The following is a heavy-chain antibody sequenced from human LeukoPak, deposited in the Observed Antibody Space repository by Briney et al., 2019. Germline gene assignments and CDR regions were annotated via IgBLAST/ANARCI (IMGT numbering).Heavy chain of an antibody. J-gene: IGHJ5*02. CDR3: TPRLGFDP. Sequence: GASLKVSCKASGYTFTSSEINWVRQATGQGLEWMGWMNPNSGNTGYAQKFQGRVTMTRNISISTAYMELSSLRSEDTAVYYSTPRLGFDPWGQGTLVTVSS. CDR2: MNPNSGNT. V-gene: IGHV1-8*02. D-gene: IGHD2-15*01. CDR1: GYTFTSSE.